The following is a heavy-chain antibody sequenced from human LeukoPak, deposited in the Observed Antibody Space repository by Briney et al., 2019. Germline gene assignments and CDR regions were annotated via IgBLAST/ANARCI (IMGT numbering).Heavy chain of an antibody. V-gene: IGHV3-7*01. CDR3: ARIVPAARSALWFDP. Sequence: GGSLRLSCAASGFTFSSYWMSWVRQAPGKGLEWVANIKQDGSEKYYVDSVKGRLTISRDNAKNSLYLQMNSLRAEDTAVYYCARIVPAARSALWFDPWGQGTLVTVSS. J-gene: IGHJ5*02. D-gene: IGHD2-2*01. CDR1: GFTFSSYW. CDR2: IKQDGSEK.